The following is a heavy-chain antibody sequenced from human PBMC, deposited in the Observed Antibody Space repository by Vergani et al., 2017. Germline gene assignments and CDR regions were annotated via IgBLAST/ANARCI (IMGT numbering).Heavy chain of an antibody. CDR2: ISYDGSNK. V-gene: IGHV3-30*01. CDR3: ASCSSGSYFG. J-gene: IGHJ4*02. CDR1: GFTFSSYA. Sequence: QVQLVESGGGVVQTGRSLRLSCAASGFTFSSYAMHWVRPAPGKGLEWVAVISYDGSNKYYADSVKGRFTISRDNSKNTLYLQMNSLRAEDTAVYYCASCSSGSYFGWGQGTLVTVSS. D-gene: IGHD3-10*01.